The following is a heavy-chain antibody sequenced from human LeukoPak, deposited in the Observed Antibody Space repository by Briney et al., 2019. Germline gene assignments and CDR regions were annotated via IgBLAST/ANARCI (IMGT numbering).Heavy chain of an antibody. CDR1: GGSISSGGYH. Sequence: SQTLSLTCTVSGGSISSGGYHWSWIRQHPGKGLEWIGYIYYSGSTYYNPSLKSRVTISVDTSKNQFSLKLSSVTAADTAVYYCRAYCGGDCYSYYYYGMDVWGQGTTVTVSS. CDR3: RAYCGGDCYSYYYYGMDV. V-gene: IGHV4-31*03. J-gene: IGHJ6*02. D-gene: IGHD2-21*02. CDR2: IYYSGST.